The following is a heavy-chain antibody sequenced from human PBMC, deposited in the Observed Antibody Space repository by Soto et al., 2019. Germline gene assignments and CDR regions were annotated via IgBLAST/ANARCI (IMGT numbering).Heavy chain of an antibody. D-gene: IGHD5-12*01. CDR1: GSTFSSYS. V-gene: IGHV3-74*01. CDR2: INSDGSST. CDR3: ARNAYSGFDS. J-gene: IGHJ5*01. Sequence: PGGSLRLSCAASGSTFSSYSMNWVRQAPGKGLEWVSRINSDGSSTGYADSVKGCFTISRDNAKSTLYLQMNSLRAEDTAVYYCARNAYSGFDSWGQGTLVTVSS.